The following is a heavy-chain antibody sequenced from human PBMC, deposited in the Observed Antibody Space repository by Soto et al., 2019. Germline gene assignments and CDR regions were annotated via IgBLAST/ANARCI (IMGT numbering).Heavy chain of an antibody. CDR3: AHYGEHYYYYYMDV. V-gene: IGHV4-39*01. J-gene: IGHJ6*03. Sequence: SETLSLTCTVSGGSISSSSYYWGWIRQPPGKGLEWIGSIYYSGSTYYNPSLKSRVTISVDTSKNQFSLKLSSVTAADTAVYYCAHYGEHYYYYYMDVWGKGTTVTVSS. CDR2: IYYSGST. CDR1: GGSISSSSYY. D-gene: IGHD4-17*01.